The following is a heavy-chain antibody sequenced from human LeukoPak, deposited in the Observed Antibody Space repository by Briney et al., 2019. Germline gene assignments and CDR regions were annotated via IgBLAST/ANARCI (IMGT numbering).Heavy chain of an antibody. CDR2: IKGDGRHT. CDR1: GFTFRNYW. D-gene: IGHD3-9*01. Sequence: PGGSLRLSCAASGFTFRNYWMHWVRQAPGKRLVWVSRIKGDGRHTIYADSVKGRFTISRDNAKNTLYLQMKSLRAEDTAVYYCVRDWDHFDFDSWGQGTLVTVSS. J-gene: IGHJ5*01. V-gene: IGHV3-74*01. CDR3: VRDWDHFDFDS.